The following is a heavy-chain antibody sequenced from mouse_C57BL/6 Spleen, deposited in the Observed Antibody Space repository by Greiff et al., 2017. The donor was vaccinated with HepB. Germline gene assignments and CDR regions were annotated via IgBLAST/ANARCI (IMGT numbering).Heavy chain of an antibody. Sequence: QVQLQQPGAELVRPGTSVKLSCKASGYTFTSYWMHWVKQRPGQGLEWIGVIDPSDSYTNYNQKFKGKATLTVDTSSSTAYMQLSSLTSEDSAVYYCANLLWLKGSLYFDDWGQGTTLTVSS. CDR3: ANLLWLKGSLYFDD. D-gene: IGHD2-2*01. V-gene: IGHV1-59*01. CDR1: GYTFTSYW. CDR2: IDPSDSYT. J-gene: IGHJ2*01.